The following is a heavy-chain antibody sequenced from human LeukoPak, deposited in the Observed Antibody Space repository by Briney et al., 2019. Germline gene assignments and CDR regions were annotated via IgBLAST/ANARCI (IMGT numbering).Heavy chain of an antibody. CDR2: IRYDGSNK. V-gene: IGHV3-30*02. CDR1: GFTFSSYG. D-gene: IGHD2-2*01. J-gene: IGHJ4*02. Sequence: GGSLRLSCAASGFTFSSYGMHWVRQAPGKGLEWVAYIRYDGSNKYYADSVKGRFTVSRDNSKNTLYLQMNSLRVEDTAVYYCAKVRTGYCGSTSCPFDYWGQGTLVTVSS. CDR3: AKVRTGYCGSTSCPFDY.